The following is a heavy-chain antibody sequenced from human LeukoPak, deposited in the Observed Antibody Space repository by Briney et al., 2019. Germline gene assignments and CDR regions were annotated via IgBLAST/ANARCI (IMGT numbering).Heavy chain of an antibody. J-gene: IGHJ3*02. V-gene: IGHV1-8*01. CDR3: ARGGYCSGGSCYSVAFDI. CDR1: GYTFTSYD. D-gene: IGHD2-15*01. CDR2: MNPNSGNT. Sequence: ASVTVSCKASGYTFTSYDINWVRQAPGQGLEWMGWMNPNSGNTGYAQKFQGRVTMTRNTSISTAYMELSSLRSEDTAVYYCARGGYCSGGSCYSVAFDIWGQGTMVTVSS.